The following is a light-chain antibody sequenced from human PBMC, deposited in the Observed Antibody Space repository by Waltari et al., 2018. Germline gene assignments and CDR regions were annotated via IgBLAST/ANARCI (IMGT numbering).Light chain of an antibody. J-gene: IGLJ3*02. V-gene: IGLV1-44*01. CDR3: AAWDDSLNGWV. CDR1: SSNIGSNT. CDR2: RNN. Sequence: QSVLTQPPSASGTPGQRVTISCSGSSSNIGSNTVNWYQQLPGTAPKLLIDRNNQRPAGVPGRFSGSKVGTSASLAISGLQSEDEADYYCAAWDDSLNGWVFGGGTKLTVL.